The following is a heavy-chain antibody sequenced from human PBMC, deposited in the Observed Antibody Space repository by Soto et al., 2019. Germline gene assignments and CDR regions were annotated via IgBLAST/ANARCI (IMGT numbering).Heavy chain of an antibody. CDR2: INNDGSST. V-gene: IGHV3-74*01. CDR3: ARSTGLSGFNS. CDR1: GFTFSSYW. Sequence: GGSLRLSCAASGFTFSSYWMHWVRQAPGKGLVWVSRINNDGSSTNYADSVKGRFTISRENAENTLYLQMNSLRAEDTAVYYCARSTGLSGFNSWGQGTLVTVSS. J-gene: IGHJ4*02. D-gene: IGHD2-8*02.